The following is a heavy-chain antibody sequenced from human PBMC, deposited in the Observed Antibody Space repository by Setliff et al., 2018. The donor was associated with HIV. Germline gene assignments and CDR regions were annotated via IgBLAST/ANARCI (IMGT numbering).Heavy chain of an antibody. D-gene: IGHD2-15*01. Sequence: PSETLSLTCSVSGGSISSHYWSWIRQPPGKGLEWIGYIYYSGSTNYNPSLKSRVTISVDTSKNQFSLKLSSVTAADTAVYYCARGVVVAATRWFDPWGQGTLVTVSS. J-gene: IGHJ5*02. CDR3: ARGVVVAATRWFDP. CDR2: IYYSGST. CDR1: GGSISSHY. V-gene: IGHV4-59*11.